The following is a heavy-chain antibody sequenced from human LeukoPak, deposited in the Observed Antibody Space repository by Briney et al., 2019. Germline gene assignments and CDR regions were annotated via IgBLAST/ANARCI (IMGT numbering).Heavy chain of an antibody. CDR1: GYTFTAYY. CDR2: INPNSGGT. J-gene: IGHJ4*02. Sequence: ASVKVSCKASGYTFTAYYMHWVRQAPGQGLEWMGWINPNSGGTNYAQKFQGRVTMTRDTSISTANMELSGLRSDDTAFYYCARGVGVRAMDFDYWGQGTLVTVSS. V-gene: IGHV1-2*02. CDR3: ARGVGVRAMDFDY. D-gene: IGHD5-18*01.